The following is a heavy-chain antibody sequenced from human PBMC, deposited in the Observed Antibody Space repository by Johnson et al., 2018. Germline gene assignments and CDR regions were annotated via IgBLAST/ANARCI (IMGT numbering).Heavy chain of an antibody. CDR2: ISYDGNNK. CDR3: ARTAKKGIAAFGFDI. D-gene: IGHD2-15*01. J-gene: IGHJ3*02. Sequence: QLVQSGGGVVQPGRSLRLSCAASEFTFTSYAMHWVRQAPGKGLEWMAVISYDGNNKYSADSVKGRFTISRDNSKNTLYLQMNSLRPEETAVYYCARTAKKGIAAFGFDIWGQGTMVTVSS. CDR1: EFTFTSYA. V-gene: IGHV3-30-3*01.